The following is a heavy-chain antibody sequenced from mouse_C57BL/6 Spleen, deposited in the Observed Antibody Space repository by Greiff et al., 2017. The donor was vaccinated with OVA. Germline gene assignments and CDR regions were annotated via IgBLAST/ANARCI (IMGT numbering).Heavy chain of an antibody. D-gene: IGHD4-1*01. CDR2: IYPGSGNT. V-gene: IGHV1-76*01. J-gene: IGHJ2*01. Sequence: VQLQQSGAELVRPGASVKLSCKASGYTFTDYYINWVKQRPGQGLEWIARIYPGSGNTYYNEKFKGKATLTAEKSSSTAYMQLSSLTSEDSAVYFCARCPPLTGFDYWGQGTTLTVSS. CDR3: ARCPPLTGFDY. CDR1: GYTFTDYY.